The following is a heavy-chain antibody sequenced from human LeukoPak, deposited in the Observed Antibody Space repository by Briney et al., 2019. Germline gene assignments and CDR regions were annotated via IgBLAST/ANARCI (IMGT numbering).Heavy chain of an antibody. D-gene: IGHD3-22*01. CDR2: IYYSGST. CDR3: ARDRAEWQYYFDTSGDYYVGDSFDI. Sequence: SETLSLTCTVSGGSISSSSYYWGWIRQPPGKGLEWIGSIYYSGSTYHNPSLKSRVTISIDTSKSQFSLRLSSVTAADTAVYYCARDRAEWQYYFDTSGDYYVGDSFDIWGQGTMVTVSS. V-gene: IGHV4-39*07. CDR1: GGSISSSSYY. J-gene: IGHJ3*02.